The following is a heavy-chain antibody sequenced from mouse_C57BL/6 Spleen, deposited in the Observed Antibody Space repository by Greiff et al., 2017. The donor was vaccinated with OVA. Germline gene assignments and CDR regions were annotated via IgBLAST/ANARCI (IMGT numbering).Heavy chain of an antibody. V-gene: IGHV1-82*01. D-gene: IGHD1-1*01. CDR1: GYAFSSSW. CDR3: ARAYGSNYDY. Sequence: QVQLQQSGPELVKPGASVKISCKASGYAFSSSWMNWVKQRPEKGLEWIGRIYPGDGDTNYNGKFKGKATLTADKSSSTAYMQLSSLTSEDSAVYFCARAYGSNYDYWGQGTTLTVSS. J-gene: IGHJ2*01. CDR2: IYPGDGDT.